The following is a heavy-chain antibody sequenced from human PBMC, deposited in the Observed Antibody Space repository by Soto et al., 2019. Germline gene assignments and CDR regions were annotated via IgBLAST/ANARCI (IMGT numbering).Heavy chain of an antibody. CDR3: TRALVGPLPEYYDSRGYRA. D-gene: IGHD3-22*01. V-gene: IGHV1-69*01. J-gene: IGHJ5*02. Sequence: QVQLVQSGAEVKKPGSSVKVSCKTSGGSFNSFAISSVRQAPGQGLEWIGGIIPIFGATNYAQTFQGRLTITAHEATSTASMELSSLRSEDTAVYCCTRALVGPLPEYYDSRGYRAWGQGTLVTVSA. CDR1: GGSFNSFA. CDR2: IIPIFGAT.